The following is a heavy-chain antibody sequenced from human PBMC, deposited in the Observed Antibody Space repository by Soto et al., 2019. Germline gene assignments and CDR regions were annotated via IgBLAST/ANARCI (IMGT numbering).Heavy chain of an antibody. V-gene: IGHV3-11*01. D-gene: IGHD6-13*01. CDR1: GFTFSDHY. Sequence: QVQLVESGGGLVEPGGSLRLSCATSGFTFSDHYMSWIRQAPGKGLAWVAYISGSGFTIYNADSVKGRFTISRDNAKNSVYLQMDSPRAEDTAVYYCARNTLSAAGSDNYGLDAWGRGTTVAVSS. J-gene: IGHJ6*02. CDR3: ARNTLSAAGSDNYGLDA. CDR2: ISGSGFTI.